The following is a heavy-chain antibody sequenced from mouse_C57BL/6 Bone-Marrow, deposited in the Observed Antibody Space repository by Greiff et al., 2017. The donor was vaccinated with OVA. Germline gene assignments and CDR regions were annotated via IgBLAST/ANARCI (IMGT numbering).Heavy chain of an antibody. Sequence: EVQLQQSGGGLVQPGGSLKLSCAASGFTFSDAWMDWVRQSPEKGLEWVAEIRNKANNHATYYAESVKGRFTISRDDSKSSVYLQMNSLRAEDTGIYYCTNSADYYGSSFDYWGQGTTLTVSS. CDR3: TNSADYYGSSFDY. CDR1: GFTFSDAW. D-gene: IGHD1-1*01. V-gene: IGHV6-6*01. J-gene: IGHJ2*01. CDR2: IRNKANNHAT.